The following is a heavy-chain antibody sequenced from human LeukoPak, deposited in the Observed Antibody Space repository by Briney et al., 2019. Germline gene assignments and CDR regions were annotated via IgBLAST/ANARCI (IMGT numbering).Heavy chain of an antibody. CDR1: RFTFSSYS. V-gene: IGHV4-34*01. J-gene: IGHJ3*02. Sequence: GSLRLSCAASRFTFSSYSMNWVRQPPGKGLEWIGEINHSGSTNYNPSLKSRVTISVDTSKNQFSLKLSSVTAADTAVYYCARVGYGYDILTGYAHDAFDIWGQGTMVTVSS. CDR2: INHSGST. D-gene: IGHD3-9*01. CDR3: ARVGYGYDILTGYAHDAFDI.